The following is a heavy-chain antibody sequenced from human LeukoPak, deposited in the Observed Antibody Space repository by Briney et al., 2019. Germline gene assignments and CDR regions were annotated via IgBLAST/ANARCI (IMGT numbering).Heavy chain of an antibody. CDR1: GYTFTGYY. V-gene: IGHV1-2*02. D-gene: IGHD2-2*01. CDR3: ARDQPGGYCSSTSCLERPDY. J-gene: IGHJ4*02. Sequence: ASVKVSCKASGYTFTGYYMHWVRQAPGQGLEWMGWINPNSGGTNYAQKFQGRVTMTRDTSLSTAYMELSRLRSDDTAVYYWARDQPGGYCSSTSCLERPDYWGQGTLVTVSS. CDR2: INPNSGGT.